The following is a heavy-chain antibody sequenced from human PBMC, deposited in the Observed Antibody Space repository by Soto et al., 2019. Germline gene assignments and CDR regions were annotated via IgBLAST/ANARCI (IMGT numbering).Heavy chain of an antibody. J-gene: IGHJ2*01. D-gene: IGHD2-15*01. Sequence: CVRWIRQPPGKALEWLARMDWDDDKYYSTSLKTRLTISKDTSTNQVVLTMSNVDPVDTGTYYCFFFKAEDGIRDTVPVSAFLLNRSSDL. CDR3: FFFKAEDGIRDTVPVSAFLLNRSSDL. V-gene: IGHV2-70*11. CDR2: MDWDDDK. CDR1: C.